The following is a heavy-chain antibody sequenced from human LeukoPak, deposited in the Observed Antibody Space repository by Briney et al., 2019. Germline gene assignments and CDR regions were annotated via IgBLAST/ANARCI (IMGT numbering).Heavy chain of an antibody. CDR2: IYYSGST. J-gene: IGHJ3*01. V-gene: IGHV4-59*08. D-gene: IGHD6-13*01. CDR3: TRHDGSSWYYAFDV. CDR1: GVSISSYY. Sequence: SETLSLTCTVSGVSISSYYWSWIRQPPGKGLEWIGYIYYSGSTNYNPSLKSRVTISLDTSKNQFSLKLSSVTAADTAVYYCTRHDGSSWYYAFDVWGQGTMVTVSS.